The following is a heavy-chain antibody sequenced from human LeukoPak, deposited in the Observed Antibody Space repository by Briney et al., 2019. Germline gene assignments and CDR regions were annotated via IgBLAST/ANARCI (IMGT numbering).Heavy chain of an antibody. Sequence: GGSLRLSCAASGFTFSSYGMHWVRQAPGKGLEWVAFISYDGSNKYYGDSVKGRFTISRDNSKNTLYLQMNSLRAEDTAVYYCAKGVVGIAVAGLGYFDYWGQGTLVTVSS. CDR1: GFTFSSYG. D-gene: IGHD6-13*01. J-gene: IGHJ4*02. CDR2: ISYDGSNK. V-gene: IGHV3-30*18. CDR3: AKGVVGIAVAGLGYFDY.